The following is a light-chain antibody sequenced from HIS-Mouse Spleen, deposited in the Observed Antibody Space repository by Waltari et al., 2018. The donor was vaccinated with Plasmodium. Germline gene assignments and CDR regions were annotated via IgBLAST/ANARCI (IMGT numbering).Light chain of an antibody. CDR2: GAS. J-gene: IGKJ3*01. CDR1: QRVSSN. V-gene: IGKV3-15*01. Sequence: EIVMTQSPATLSVSPGERATLSSRATQRVSSNLAWYQQKPGQAPRPLIYGASTRATGIPARFSGSGSGTEFTLTISSLQSEDFAVYYCQQYNNWSFTFGPGTKVDIK. CDR3: QQYNNWSFT.